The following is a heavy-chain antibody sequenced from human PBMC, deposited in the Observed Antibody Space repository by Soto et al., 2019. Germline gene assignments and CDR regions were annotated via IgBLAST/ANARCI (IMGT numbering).Heavy chain of an antibody. Sequence: PSETLSLTCTVSGGSISTYYWSWVRQPPGKGLEWIGYIYHSGSTNYNPSLESRVTMSVDTSKNQFSLKLSSVTAADTAVYYCARLWGWSVAFWGQGTLVTVSS. CDR2: IYHSGST. CDR1: GGSISTYY. D-gene: IGHD3-16*01. V-gene: IGHV4-59*08. J-gene: IGHJ4*02. CDR3: ARLWGWSVAF.